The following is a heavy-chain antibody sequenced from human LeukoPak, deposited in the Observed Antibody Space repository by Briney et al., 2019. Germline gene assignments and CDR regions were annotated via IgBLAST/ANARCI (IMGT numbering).Heavy chain of an antibody. CDR1: GGSISSSSYY. J-gene: IGHJ6*03. D-gene: IGHD7-27*01. V-gene: IGHV4-39*01. CDR3: ARRLAGDDYYYMDV. CDR2: IYYSGSA. Sequence: SETLSLTCTVSGGSISSSSYYWGWIRQPPGKGLEWIGSIYYSGSAYYNPSLKSRVTISVDTSKNQFSLKLSSVTAADTAVYYCARRLAGDDYYYMDVWGKGTTVTVSS.